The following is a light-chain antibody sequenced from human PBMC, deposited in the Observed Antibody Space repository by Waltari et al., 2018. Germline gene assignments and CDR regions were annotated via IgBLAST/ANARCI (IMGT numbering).Light chain of an antibody. Sequence: SYVLSQSPSLSVAPGQTARITRGGNTIRRNGLHWYQQKPGQAPVLVIYDDDDRPAGIPERFSGSNSGNMATLTITRVEAGDEADYYCQVWDSGTDQGVFGGGTKLTVL. J-gene: IGLJ3*02. V-gene: IGLV3-21*02. CDR3: QVWDSGTDQGV. CDR2: DDD. CDR1: TIRRNG.